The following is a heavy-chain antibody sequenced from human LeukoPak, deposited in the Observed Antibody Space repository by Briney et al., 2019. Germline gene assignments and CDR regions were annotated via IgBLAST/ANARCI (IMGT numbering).Heavy chain of an antibody. V-gene: IGHV3-21*01. CDR3: ARVSCSSTSCYFYYYYGMDV. CDR1: GFTFSSYS. D-gene: IGHD2-2*01. J-gene: IGHJ6*02. CDR2: ISSSSSYI. Sequence: GGSLGLSRAASGFTFSSYSMNWVRQAPGKGLEWVSSISSSSSYIYYADSVKGRFTISRDNAKNSLYLQMNSLRAEDTAVYYCARVSCSSTSCYFYYYYGMDVWGQGTTVTVSS.